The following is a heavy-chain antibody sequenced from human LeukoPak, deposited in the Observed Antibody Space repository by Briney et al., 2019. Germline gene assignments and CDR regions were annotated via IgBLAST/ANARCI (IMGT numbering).Heavy chain of an antibody. J-gene: IGHJ4*02. CDR3: AGGIAVAGLIAY. V-gene: IGHV3-21*01. Sequence: GGSLRHSCAASGFTFSSYSMNWVRQAPGKGLEWVSSISSSSSYIYYADSVKGRFTISRDNAKNSLYLQMNSLRAEDTAVYYCAGGIAVAGLIAYWGQGTLVTVSS. CDR1: GFTFSSYS. CDR2: ISSSSSYI. D-gene: IGHD6-19*01.